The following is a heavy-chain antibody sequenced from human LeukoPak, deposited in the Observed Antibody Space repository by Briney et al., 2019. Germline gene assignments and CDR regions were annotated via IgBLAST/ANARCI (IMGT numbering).Heavy chain of an antibody. J-gene: IGHJ4*02. Sequence: GGSLRLSCAASGFTVSSNYMSWVRQAPGKGLEWVSVIYSGGSTYYADSVKGRSTISRDNSKNTLYLQMNGLRAEDTAVYYCARERKYSSSSDFDYWGQGTLVTVSS. CDR2: IYSGGST. D-gene: IGHD6-6*01. V-gene: IGHV3-66*01. CDR3: ARERKYSSSSDFDY. CDR1: GFTVSSNY.